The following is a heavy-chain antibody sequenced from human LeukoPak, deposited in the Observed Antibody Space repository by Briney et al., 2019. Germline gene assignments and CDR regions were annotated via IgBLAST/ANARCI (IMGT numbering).Heavy chain of an antibody. V-gene: IGHV1-69*01. CDR2: IIPIFGTA. J-gene: IGHJ3*02. Sequence: AVKVSCKACGWTLSSYAISWVRQAPGQGLEWMGGIIPIFGTANYAQKFQGRVTITADESTSTAYMELSSLRSEDTAVYYCARERIVGATSAFDIWGQGTMVTVSS. D-gene: IGHD1-26*01. CDR1: GWTLSSYA. CDR3: ARERIVGATSAFDI.